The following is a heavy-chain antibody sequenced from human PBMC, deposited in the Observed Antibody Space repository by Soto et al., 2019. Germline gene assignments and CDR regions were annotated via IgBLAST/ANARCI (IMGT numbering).Heavy chain of an antibody. J-gene: IGHJ4*02. V-gene: IGHV4-39*01. D-gene: IGHD3-22*01. CDR3: AAVSIQDYDSSGYCDY. Sequence: QLQLQESGPGLVKPSETLSLTCTVSGGSVSSSSYSWGWIRQPPGKGLVWIGSIYYSGSTYYNPSLKSRVTISDDTSKNLFARKLSSVTAADTAVYYCAAVSIQDYDSSGYCDYWGQGTLVTVSS. CDR1: GGSVSSSSYS. CDR2: IYYSGST.